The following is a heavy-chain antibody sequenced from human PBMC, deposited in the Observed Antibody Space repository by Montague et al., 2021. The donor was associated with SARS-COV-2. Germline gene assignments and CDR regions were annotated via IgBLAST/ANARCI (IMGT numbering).Heavy chain of an antibody. CDR3: AKDLEQWLVGRDYFDY. J-gene: IGHJ4*02. CDR2: ISISGGST. Sequence: SLRLSCAASGFTFTSYAMSWVRQAPGKGLEWVSTISISGGSTYYADSVKGRFTISRDSSKNTLYLQMNSLRAEDTAVYYCAKDLEQWLVGRDYFDYWGQGTLVTVSS. V-gene: IGHV3-23*01. D-gene: IGHD6-19*01. CDR1: GFTFTSYA.